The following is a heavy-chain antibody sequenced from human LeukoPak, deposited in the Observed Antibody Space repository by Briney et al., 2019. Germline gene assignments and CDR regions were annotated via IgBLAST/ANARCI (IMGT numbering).Heavy chain of an antibody. CDR2: INPNSGGT. D-gene: IGHD2-15*01. Sequence: ASVKVSFKASGYTFNGSYMHWVRQAPGQGLEWMGWINPNSGGTNYAQKFQGRVTMTRDTSISTGYMELSSLKSDNTAVYYCARGVRWYSFDYWGQGTLVTVTS. V-gene: IGHV1-2*02. CDR3: ARGVRWYSFDY. CDR1: GYTFNGSY. J-gene: IGHJ4*02.